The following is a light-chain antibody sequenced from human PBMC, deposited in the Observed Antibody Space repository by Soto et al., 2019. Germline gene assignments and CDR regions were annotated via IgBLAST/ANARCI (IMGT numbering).Light chain of an antibody. CDR2: EVS. Sequence: QSGLTQPPSASGSPGQSVTISCTGTSSDVGGYNYVSWYQQHPGKAPKLMIYEVSKRPSGAPDRFSGSKSGNTASLTVSGLQAEDEADYYCSSYAGSNNFVFGTGTKVTVL. CDR1: SSDVGGYNY. CDR3: SSYAGSNNFV. V-gene: IGLV2-8*01. J-gene: IGLJ1*01.